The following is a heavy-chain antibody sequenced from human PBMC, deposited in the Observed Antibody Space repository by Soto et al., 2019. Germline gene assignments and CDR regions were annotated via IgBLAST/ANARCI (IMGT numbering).Heavy chain of an antibody. CDR2: INHGGST. Sequence: SETLSLTCAVYGGSFSIYYWSWIRQPPGKGLEWIGEINHGGSTNYNQSLKSRVTLSVDTAKKQFSLKLSSVTAADTAVYYCARARGRSYYYYGMDVWGQGTTVTVSS. J-gene: IGHJ6*02. V-gene: IGHV4-34*01. CDR1: GGSFSIYY. CDR3: ARARGRSYYYYGMDV. D-gene: IGHD6-6*01.